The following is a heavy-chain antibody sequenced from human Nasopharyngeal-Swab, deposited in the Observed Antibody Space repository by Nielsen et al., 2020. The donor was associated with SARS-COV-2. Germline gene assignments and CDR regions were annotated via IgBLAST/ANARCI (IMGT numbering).Heavy chain of an antibody. CDR3: ARERWELRYYGMDV. J-gene: IGHJ6*02. Sequence: SVKVSCKASGGTFSSYAISWVRQAPGQGLEWMGGIIPIFGTANYAQKFQGRVTITADGSTSTAYVELSSLRSEDTAVYYCARERWELRYYGMDVWGQGTTVTVSS. CDR1: GGTFSSYA. V-gene: IGHV1-69*13. D-gene: IGHD1-26*01. CDR2: IIPIFGTA.